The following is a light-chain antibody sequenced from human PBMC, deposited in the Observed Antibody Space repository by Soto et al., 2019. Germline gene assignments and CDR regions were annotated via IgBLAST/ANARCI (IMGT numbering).Light chain of an antibody. CDR3: SSYTISSTVV. CDR2: DVS. V-gene: IGLV2-14*01. J-gene: IGLJ2*01. CDR1: SSDVGGYNY. Sequence: QSVLTQPASVSGSPGQSITISCTGTSSDVGGYNYVSWYQQHPGKAPKLMIYDVSNRPSGVSSRFSGSKSGNTASLSISGLQPEDEADYYCSSYTISSTVVFGGGTKLTVL.